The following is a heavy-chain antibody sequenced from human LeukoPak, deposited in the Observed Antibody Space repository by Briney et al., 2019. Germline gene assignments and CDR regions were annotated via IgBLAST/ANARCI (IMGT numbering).Heavy chain of an antibody. V-gene: IGHV3-48*03. Sequence: GGSLRLSCAASGFTFSRYEMNWVRQAPGKGLEWVSYISSRGDSINYADSVKGRFTISRDNSKNTLYLQMSSLRAEDTAVYYCVKGAYYYDSSGYYLHYWGQGTLVTVSS. CDR3: VKGAYYYDSSGYYLHY. CDR2: ISSRGDSI. J-gene: IGHJ4*02. CDR1: GFTFSRYE. D-gene: IGHD3-22*01.